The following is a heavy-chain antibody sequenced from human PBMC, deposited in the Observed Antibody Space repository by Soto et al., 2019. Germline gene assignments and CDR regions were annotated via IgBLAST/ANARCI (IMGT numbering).Heavy chain of an antibody. J-gene: IGHJ4*02. V-gene: IGHV3-23*01. CDR2: ISGSGGST. D-gene: IGHD4-17*01. CDR1: RFTFSSYA. CDR3: MTAVTTSLSDH. Sequence: GGSLRLSCAASRFTFSSYAMNWVRQAPGKGLEWVSAISGSGGSTYYADSVKRRFTISRDNSKNTLYLQMNSLRAEDTAVYYCMTAVTTSLSDHWGQGTLVTVSS.